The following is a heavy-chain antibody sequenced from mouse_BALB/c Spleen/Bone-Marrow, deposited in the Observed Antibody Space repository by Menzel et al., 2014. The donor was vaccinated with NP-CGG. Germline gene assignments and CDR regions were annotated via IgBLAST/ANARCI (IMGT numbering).Heavy chain of an antibody. D-gene: IGHD2-4*01. V-gene: IGHV1-18*01. CDR2: INPYNGGT. Sequence: VHVKQSGPELVKPGASMKISCKASGYSFTGYSMNWVKQSHGENLEWIGLINPYNGGTSYNQKFKGKATITVDKSSSTAYMELLSLTSEDSAVYYCARDYDYGNYAMDYWGQGTSVTVSS. CDR3: ARDYDYGNYAMDY. J-gene: IGHJ4*01. CDR1: GYSFTGYS.